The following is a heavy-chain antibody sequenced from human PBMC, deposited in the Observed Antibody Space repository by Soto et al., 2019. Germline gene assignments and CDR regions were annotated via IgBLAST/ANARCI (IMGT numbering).Heavy chain of an antibody. J-gene: IGHJ4*02. CDR1: GFTFSSYA. V-gene: IGHV3-30-3*01. CDR3: ARGIIFDY. Sequence: QVQLVESGGGVVQPGRSLRLSCAASGFTFSSYAMHWVRQAPGKGLEWVAVISYDGSNKYYADSVKGRFTISRDNSKNTLYLQMNSLRAEDTAVYYCARGIIFDYWGQGTLVTVSS. D-gene: IGHD3-10*01. CDR2: ISYDGSNK.